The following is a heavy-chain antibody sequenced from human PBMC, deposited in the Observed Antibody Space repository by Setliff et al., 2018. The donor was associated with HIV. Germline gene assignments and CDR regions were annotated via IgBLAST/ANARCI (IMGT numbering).Heavy chain of an antibody. CDR1: GYSISTAYY. D-gene: IGHD3-3*01. V-gene: IGHV4-59*01. Sequence: PSETLSLTCAVSGYSISTAYYWSWIRQPPGKGLEWIGFISYSGSPNSNPSLKSRVTISVDTSKNQFSLKLSSVTAADTAVYYCARGFLSIFGVVSYFDYWGQGTLVTVSS. CDR3: ARGFLSIFGVVSYFDY. CDR2: ISYSGSP. J-gene: IGHJ4*02.